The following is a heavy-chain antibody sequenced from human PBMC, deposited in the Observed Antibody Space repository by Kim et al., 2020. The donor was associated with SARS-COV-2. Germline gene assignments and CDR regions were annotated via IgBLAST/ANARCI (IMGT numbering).Heavy chain of an antibody. CDR3: AKDGDDYVWGSYRSVYYFDY. D-gene: IGHD3-16*02. Sequence: GGSLRLSCAASGFTFSSYAMSWVRQAPGKGLEWVSAISGSGGSTYYADSVKGRFTISRDNSKNTLYLQMNSLRAEDTAVYYCAKDGDDYVWGSYRSVYYFDYWGQGTLVTVSS. J-gene: IGHJ4*02. V-gene: IGHV3-23*01. CDR2: ISGSGGST. CDR1: GFTFSSYA.